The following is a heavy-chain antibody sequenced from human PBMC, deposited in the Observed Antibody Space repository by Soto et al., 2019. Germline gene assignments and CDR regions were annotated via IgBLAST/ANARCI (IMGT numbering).Heavy chain of an antibody. J-gene: IGHJ4*02. D-gene: IGHD6-6*01. V-gene: IGHV3-33*01. CDR2: IWYDGSNK. CDR1: GFTFSSYG. Sequence: QVQLMESGGGVVQPGRSLRLSCAASGFTFSSYGMHWVRQAPGKGLEWVAVIWYDGSNKYYADSVKGRFTISRDNSKNTLYLQMNSLRAEDTAGYYCAREGSSSPDYWGQGTLITVSS. CDR3: AREGSSSPDY.